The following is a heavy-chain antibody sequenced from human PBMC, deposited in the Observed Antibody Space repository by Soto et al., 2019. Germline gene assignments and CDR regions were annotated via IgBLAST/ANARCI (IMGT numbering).Heavy chain of an antibody. V-gene: IGHV3-53*04. D-gene: IGHD2-2*02. CDR2: IYSGGDT. Sequence: GGSLRLSCTASGFAVRHNYMTWVRQAPGKGLEWVSLIYSGGDTAYADSVKGRFTISRHTSQNTLYLQMNSLRAEDTAVYYCAKVTFAIQFSFDYWGQGTLVTVSS. CDR3: AKVTFAIQFSFDY. CDR1: GFAVRHNY. J-gene: IGHJ4*02.